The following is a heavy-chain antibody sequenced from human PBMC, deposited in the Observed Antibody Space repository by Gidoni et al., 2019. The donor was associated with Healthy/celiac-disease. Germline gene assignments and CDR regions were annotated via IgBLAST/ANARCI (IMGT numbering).Heavy chain of an antibody. CDR1: GGTFSSYA. V-gene: IGHV1-69*06. J-gene: IGHJ3*02. CDR2: IIPIFGTA. CDR3: AREIRFLEWWATVNAFDI. D-gene: IGHD3-3*01. Sequence: QVQLVQSGAEVKKPGSSVKVSCKASGGTFSSYAISWVRQAPGQGLEWMGGIIPIFGTANYAQKFQGRVTITADKSTSTAYMELSSLRSEDTAVYYCAREIRFLEWWATVNAFDIWGQGTMVTVSS.